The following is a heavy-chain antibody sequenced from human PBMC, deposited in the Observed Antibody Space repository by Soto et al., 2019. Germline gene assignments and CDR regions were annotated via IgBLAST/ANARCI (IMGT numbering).Heavy chain of an antibody. CDR2: TRNKANSFTT. CDR3: AREFMDTVAYFDY. CDR1: GFTFSDHY. Sequence: PGGSLRLSCAASGFTFSDHYMDWVRQAPGKGLEWFGRTRNKANSFTTEYAASVKGRFTIFRDDSKNSLYLQMSSLKTEDTAMYYCAREFMDTVAYFDYWGQGTLVTVSS. D-gene: IGHD5-12*01. V-gene: IGHV3-72*01. J-gene: IGHJ4*02.